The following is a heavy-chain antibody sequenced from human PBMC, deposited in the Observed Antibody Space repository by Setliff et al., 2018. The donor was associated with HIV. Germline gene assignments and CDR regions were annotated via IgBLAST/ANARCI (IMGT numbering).Heavy chain of an antibody. CDR3: ARDPPCSGGTCYSWGFDY. D-gene: IGHD2-15*01. J-gene: IGHJ4*02. CDR2: INAGNGNT. CDR1: GYTFTSYA. Sequence: GASVKVSCKASGYTFTSYAMHWVRQAPGQRLEWMGWINAGNGNTKYSQEFQGRVTISVDTSKNQFSLKLSSVTAADTAVYYCARDPPCSGGTCYSWGFDYWGQGTLVTVSS. V-gene: IGHV1-3*01.